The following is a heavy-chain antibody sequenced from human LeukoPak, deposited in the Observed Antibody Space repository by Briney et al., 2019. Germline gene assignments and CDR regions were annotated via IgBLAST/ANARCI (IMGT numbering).Heavy chain of an antibody. V-gene: IGHV3-49*03. D-gene: IGHD6-13*01. CDR3: TRDRVSSSRYYYYYMDV. J-gene: IGHJ6*03. CDR1: GFTFGDYA. CDR2: IRSKAYGGTT. Sequence: GGSLRLSCTASGFTFGDYAMSWFRQAPGKGLEWVGFIRSKAYGGTTEYAASVKGRFTISRDDSKSIAYLQMNSLKTEDTAVYYCTRDRVSSSRYYYYYMDVWGKGTTVTISS.